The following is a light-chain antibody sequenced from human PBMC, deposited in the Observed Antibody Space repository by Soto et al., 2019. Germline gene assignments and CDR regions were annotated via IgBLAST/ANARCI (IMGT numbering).Light chain of an antibody. V-gene: IGKV1-6*01. CDR2: VAF. Sequence: AIQMTQSPSSLSASVGARVTITCRASQGIRNALGWYQQKPGKAPKLLISVAFSLQRGVPSRFSGSGSGTEFTLTISSLQPDDFATYYCQHYNSYSEAFGQGTKVDIK. CDR1: QGIRNA. J-gene: IGKJ1*01. CDR3: QHYNSYSEA.